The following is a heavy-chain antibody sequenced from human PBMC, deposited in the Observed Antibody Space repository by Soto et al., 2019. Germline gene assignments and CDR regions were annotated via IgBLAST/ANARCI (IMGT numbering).Heavy chain of an antibody. J-gene: IGHJ4*02. CDR3: AKGWGDY. CDR1: GFTFSSYT. Sequence: EVQLLESGGGLVQPGGSLRLSCAASGFTFSSYTMSWVRQGPGKGLEWVSGISSSGGSTVYADSVKGRFTISRDNFKNTLYLQMNSLRAEGTAVYYCAKGWGDYWGQGTRVTVSS. V-gene: IGHV3-23*01. CDR2: ISSSGGST. D-gene: IGHD7-27*01.